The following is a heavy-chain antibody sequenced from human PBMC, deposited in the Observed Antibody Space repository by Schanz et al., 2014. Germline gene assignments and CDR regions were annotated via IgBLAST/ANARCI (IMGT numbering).Heavy chain of an antibody. CDR2: ISYDGSKK. J-gene: IGHJ4*02. V-gene: IGHV3-30*03. D-gene: IGHD6-13*01. CDR1: GFMFSSYG. CDR3: ARDGEAAAGCDY. Sequence: QVQLVESGGGVVQPGRSLRLSCAASGFMFSSYGMHWVRQAPGKGLEWVGVISYDGSKKSYADSVKGRFTISRDNSKNTLDLQMNSLRPEDTAVYYCARDGEAAAGCDYWGQGTLVNVSS.